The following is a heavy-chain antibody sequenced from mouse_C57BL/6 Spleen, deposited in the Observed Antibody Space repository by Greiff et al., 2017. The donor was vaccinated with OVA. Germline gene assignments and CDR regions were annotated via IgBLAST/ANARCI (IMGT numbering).Heavy chain of an antibody. CDR3: ASWVYYAMDY. Sequence: VQLVESGPGLVQPSQSLSITCTVSGFSLTSYGVHWVRQSPGKGLEWLGVIWSGGSTDYNAAFISRLSISKDNSKSQVFFKMNSLQADDTAIYYCASWVYYAMDYWGQGTSVTVSS. J-gene: IGHJ4*01. D-gene: IGHD4-1*01. V-gene: IGHV2-2*01. CDR2: IWSGGST. CDR1: GFSLTSYG.